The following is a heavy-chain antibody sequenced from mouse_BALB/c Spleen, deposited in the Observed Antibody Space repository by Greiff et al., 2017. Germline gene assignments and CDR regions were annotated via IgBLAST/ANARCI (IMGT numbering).Heavy chain of an antibody. J-gene: IGHJ4*01. D-gene: IGHD2-3*01. Sequence: DVMLVESGGGLVQPGGSRKLSCAASGFTFSSFGMHWVRQAPEKGLEWVAYISSGSSTIYYADTVKGRFTISRDNPKNTLFLQMTSLRSEDTAMYYCARAMIRTGAMDYWGQGTSVTVSS. V-gene: IGHV5-17*02. CDR2: ISSGSSTI. CDR3: ARAMIRTGAMDY. CDR1: GFTFSSFG.